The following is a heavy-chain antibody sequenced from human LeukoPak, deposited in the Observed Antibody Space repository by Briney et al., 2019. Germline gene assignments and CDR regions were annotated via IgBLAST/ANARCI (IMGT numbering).Heavy chain of an antibody. Sequence: PSETLSLTCNVSGGSISTSNYYWDWLRQPPGKGLEWIGSVYYSGSTYYNPSLKSRVTISVDTSKNQFSLKLSSVTAADTAVYYCARASGLGGSSSGAWGAIFDYWGQGTLVTVSS. CDR1: GGSISTSNYY. CDR3: ARASGLGGSSSGAWGAIFDY. V-gene: IGHV4-39*07. D-gene: IGHD1-26*01. J-gene: IGHJ4*02. CDR2: VYYSGST.